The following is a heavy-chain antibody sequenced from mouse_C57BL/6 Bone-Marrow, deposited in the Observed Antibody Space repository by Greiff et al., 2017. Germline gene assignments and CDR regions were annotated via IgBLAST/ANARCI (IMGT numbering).Heavy chain of an antibody. J-gene: IGHJ1*03. CDR3: ARRRDYGSSYWYFDV. D-gene: IGHD1-1*01. CDR1: GFSLTSYG. CDR2: IWSGGST. Sequence: VKLVESGPGLVQPSQSLSITCTVSGFSLTSYGVHWVRQSPGKGLEWLGVIWSGGSTDYNAASMSSLSISKDNSKSQVFFKMNSLQADDTAIYYCARRRDYGSSYWYFDVWGTGTTVTVSS. V-gene: IGHV2-2*01.